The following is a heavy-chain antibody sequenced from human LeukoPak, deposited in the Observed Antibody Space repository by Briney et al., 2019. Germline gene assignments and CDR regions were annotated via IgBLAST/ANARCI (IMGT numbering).Heavy chain of an antibody. D-gene: IGHD3-10*01. Sequence: PGGSLRLSCAASGFTFSSYWMSWVRQAPGKGLEWVANIKQDGSEKYYVDSVKGRFTISRDNAKNSLYLQMNSLRAEDTAVYYCARLLDVLLWFGELLSPPQFDYWGQGTLVTVSS. CDR3: ARLLDVLLWFGELLSPPQFDY. V-gene: IGHV3-7*01. J-gene: IGHJ4*02. CDR1: GFTFSSYW. CDR2: IKQDGSEK.